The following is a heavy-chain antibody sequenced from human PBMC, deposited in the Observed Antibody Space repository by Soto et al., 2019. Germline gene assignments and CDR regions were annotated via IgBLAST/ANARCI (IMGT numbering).Heavy chain of an antibody. J-gene: IGHJ4*02. Sequence: QLQLQESGSGLVKPSQTLPLTCAVSGGSISSGGYSWSWIRQPPGKGLEWIGYIYHSGSTYYNPSLKSRVTISVARSTNQCSLKLSSVTAADTAVYYCAAGGGLPRYYWGQGTLVTVSS. V-gene: IGHV4-30-2*01. CDR3: AAGGGLPRYY. CDR1: GGSISSGGYS. CDR2: IYHSGST. D-gene: IGHD5-12*01.